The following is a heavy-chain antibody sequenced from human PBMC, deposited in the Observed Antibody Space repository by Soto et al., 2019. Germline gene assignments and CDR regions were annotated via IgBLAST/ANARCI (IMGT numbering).Heavy chain of an antibody. CDR2: VYQSGST. CDR1: GGSISSNNW. D-gene: IGHD2-8*01. Sequence: SEALSLTCTVSGGSISSNNWWSWVRQPPGKKLEWIGEVYQSGSTNYNPSFRGRVTMSVDKSKNQFSLNLNSLTAADTAVYYCARDPPLMTLKDWGQGTLVTVSS. V-gene: IGHV4-4*02. CDR3: ARDPPLMTLKD. J-gene: IGHJ4*02.